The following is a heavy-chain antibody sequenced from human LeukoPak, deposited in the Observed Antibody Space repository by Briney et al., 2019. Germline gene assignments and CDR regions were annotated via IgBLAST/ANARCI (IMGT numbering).Heavy chain of an antibody. CDR3: ARGTSRGSRYGFDS. J-gene: IGHJ5*01. CDR2: IGWNSASI. V-gene: IGHV3-9*01. Sequence: QTGRSLRLSCAASGFIFDDYAMHWVRQAPGKGLEWVSGIGWNSASIDYADSVKGRFTISRDNAKNSLYLQMNSLRDEDTALYYCARGTSRGSRYGFDSWGQGILVTVTS. D-gene: IGHD6-19*01. CDR1: GFIFDDYA.